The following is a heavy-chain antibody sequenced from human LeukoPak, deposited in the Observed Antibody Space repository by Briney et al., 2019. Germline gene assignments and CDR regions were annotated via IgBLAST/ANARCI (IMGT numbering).Heavy chain of an antibody. V-gene: IGHV1-2*02. CDR2: INPNSGGT. J-gene: IGHJ6*02. CDR3: ARDSPYYYGMDV. CDR1: GYTFTGYY. Sequence: ASVKVSCKASGYTFTGYYMHWVRQAPGQGLEWMGWINPNSGGTNYAQKFQGRVTMTRDTTISTAYMELSRLRSDDTAVYYCARDSPYYYGMDVWGQGTTVTVSS.